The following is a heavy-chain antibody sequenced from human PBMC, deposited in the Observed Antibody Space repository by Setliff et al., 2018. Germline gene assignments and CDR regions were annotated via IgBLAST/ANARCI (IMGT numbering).Heavy chain of an antibody. CDR3: AKDDYYYDSYFDY. J-gene: IGHJ4*02. CDR2: IRYDGSNK. V-gene: IGHV3-30*02. D-gene: IGHD3-22*01. CDR1: GFTFSSYA. Sequence: HPGGSLRLSCAASGFTFSSYAMHWVRQAPGKGLEWVAVIRYDGSNKYYADSVKGRFTISRDNSKNTLYLQMNSLRAEDTAVYYCAKDDYYYDSYFDYWGQGTLVTVSS.